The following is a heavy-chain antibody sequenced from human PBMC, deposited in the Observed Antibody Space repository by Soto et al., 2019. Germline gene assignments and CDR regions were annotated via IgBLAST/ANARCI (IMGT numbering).Heavy chain of an antibody. CDR2: ISAYNGNT. CDR3: ARVYYGSGSYSVDAFDI. Sequence: QVQLVQSGAEVKKPGASVKVSCKASGYTFTSYGISWVRQAPGQGLEWMGWISAYNGNTNYAQKLQGRVTMTTDTSTSTAYMELSSLRSADTAVYYFARVYYGSGSYSVDAFDIWGQGTMVPVSS. D-gene: IGHD3-10*01. J-gene: IGHJ3*02. CDR1: GYTFTSYG. V-gene: IGHV1-18*04.